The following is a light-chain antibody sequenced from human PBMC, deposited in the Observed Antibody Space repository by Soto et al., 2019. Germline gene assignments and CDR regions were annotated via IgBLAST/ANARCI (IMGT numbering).Light chain of an antibody. J-gene: IGKJ1*01. V-gene: IGKV3-15*01. CDR2: GAS. Sequence: ETTLTQSPATLSASPGERVTLSCRATQSVTYNLAWYQQKPGQAPRLLIYGASTRPAGVPARFSGRGSGTEFTLTITSPQSEDFAVYYCQQYNDWLWTFGQGTKVDIK. CDR1: QSVTYN. CDR3: QQYNDWLWT.